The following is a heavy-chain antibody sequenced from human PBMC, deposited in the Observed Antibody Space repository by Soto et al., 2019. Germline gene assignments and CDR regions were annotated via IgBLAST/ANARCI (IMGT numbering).Heavy chain of an antibody. CDR3: ARVAY. CDR2: ISSGSSDT. Sequence: GGSLRLSCEASGFTFSRVSMHWVRQVPGKGLEWVASISSGSSDTWYADSVKGRFIISRDNDQNSLFLQMNTLRPEDTAMYYCARVAYWGPGTQVTVS. V-gene: IGHV3-21*01. CDR1: GFTFSRVS. J-gene: IGHJ4*02.